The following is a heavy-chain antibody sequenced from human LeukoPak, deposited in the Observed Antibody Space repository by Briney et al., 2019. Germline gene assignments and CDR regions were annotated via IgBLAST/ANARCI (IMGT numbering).Heavy chain of an antibody. D-gene: IGHD5-24*01. CDR1: GYTFTGYY. CDR3: ARDAGSRDGYNFIPDY. CDR2: TNPNSGGT. Sequence: ASVKVSCKASGYTFTGYYMHWVRQAPGQGLEWMGRTNPNSGGTNYAQKFQGRVTMTRDTSISTAYMELSRLRSDDTAVYYCARDAGSRDGYNFIPDYWGQGTLVTVSS. J-gene: IGHJ4*02. V-gene: IGHV1-2*06.